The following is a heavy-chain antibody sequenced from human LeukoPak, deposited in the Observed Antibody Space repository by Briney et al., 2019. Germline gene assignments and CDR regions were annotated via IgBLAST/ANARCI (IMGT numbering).Heavy chain of an antibody. CDR1: GGSISSYY. CDR3: ASGHYDFWSGYYAIPPFDY. J-gene: IGHJ4*02. CDR2: IYYSGST. D-gene: IGHD3-3*01. Sequence: SETLSLTCTVSGGSISSYYWSWIRQPPGKGLEWIGHIYYSGSTNYNPSLKSRVTISVDTSKNQFSLKLSSVTAADTAVYYCASGHYDFWSGYYAIPPFDYWGQGTLVTVSS. V-gene: IGHV4-59*08.